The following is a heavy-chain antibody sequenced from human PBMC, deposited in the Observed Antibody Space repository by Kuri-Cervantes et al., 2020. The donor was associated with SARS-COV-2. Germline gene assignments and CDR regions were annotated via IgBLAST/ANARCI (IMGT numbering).Heavy chain of an antibody. CDR1: GFTFSSYA. V-gene: IGHV3-23*01. CDR2: ISGSGGST. Sequence: GGSLRLSCAASGFTFSSYAMSWVRQAPGKGLEWVSAISGSGGSTCYADSVKGRFTISRDNSKNTLYLQMNSLRAEDMAVYYCAKDRVYCSGGSCPLYYWGQGTLVTVSS. J-gene: IGHJ4*02. CDR3: AKDRVYCSGGSCPLYY. D-gene: IGHD2-15*01.